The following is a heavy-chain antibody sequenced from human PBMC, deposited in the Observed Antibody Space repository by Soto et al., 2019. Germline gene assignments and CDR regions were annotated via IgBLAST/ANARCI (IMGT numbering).Heavy chain of an antibody. CDR2: INAGNGNT. CDR3: ARGPDPQYSGYDCVY. D-gene: IGHD5-12*01. J-gene: IGHJ4*02. Sequence: ASVKVSCKASGYTFSSYYMNWVRQAPGQRLEWMGWINAGNGNTKYSQKFQGRVTITRDTSASTAYMELSSLRSEDTAVYYCARGPDPQYSGYDCVYWGQGTLVTVSS. CDR1: GYTFSSYY. V-gene: IGHV1-3*01.